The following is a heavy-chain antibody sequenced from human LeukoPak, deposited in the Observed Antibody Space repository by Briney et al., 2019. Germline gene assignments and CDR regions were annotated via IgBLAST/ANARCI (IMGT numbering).Heavy chain of an antibody. CDR1: GFTFSSYA. J-gene: IGHJ4*02. V-gene: IGHV3-30-3*01. Sequence: QPGGSLRLSCAASGFTFSSYAMHWVRQAPGKGLEWVAVISYDGSNKYYADSVKGRFTISRDNSKNTLYLQMNSLRAEDTAVYYCARDSCFIGGDCYQFDYWGQGTLVTVSS. D-gene: IGHD2-21*01. CDR2: ISYDGSNK. CDR3: ARDSCFIGGDCYQFDY.